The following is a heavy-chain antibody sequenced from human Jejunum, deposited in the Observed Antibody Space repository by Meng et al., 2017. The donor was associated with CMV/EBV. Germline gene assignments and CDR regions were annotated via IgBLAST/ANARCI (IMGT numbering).Heavy chain of an antibody. CDR2: LWYDGSRK. Sequence: GVPLNSYGIHWVRQFPGKGLEWVAVLWYDGSRKYFADSVQGRFSISRDDSKNTVYLQMNSLRAEDTAVYYCARDNDGSSHYSQFDYWGQGTLVTVSS. CDR3: ARDNDGSSHYSQFDY. D-gene: IGHD3-22*01. V-gene: IGHV3-33*01. J-gene: IGHJ4*02. CDR1: GVPLNSYG.